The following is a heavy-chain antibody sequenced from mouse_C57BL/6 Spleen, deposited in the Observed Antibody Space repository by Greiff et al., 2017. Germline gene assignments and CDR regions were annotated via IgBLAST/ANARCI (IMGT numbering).Heavy chain of an antibody. Sequence: EVQLQQSGPELVKPGASVKISCKASGYTFTDYYMNWVKQSHGKSLEWIGDINPNNGGTSYNQKFKGKATLTVDKSSSTAYMELRSLTSEDSAVYDCYGSSYYYAMDYWGQGTSVTVSS. V-gene: IGHV1-26*01. J-gene: IGHJ4*01. D-gene: IGHD1-1*01. CDR2: INPNNGGT. CDR1: GYTFTDYY. CDR3: YGSSYYYAMDY.